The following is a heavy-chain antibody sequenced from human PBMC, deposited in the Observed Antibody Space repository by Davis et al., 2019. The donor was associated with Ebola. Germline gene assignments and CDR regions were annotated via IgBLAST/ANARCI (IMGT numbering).Heavy chain of an antibody. V-gene: IGHV3-74*01. CDR1: GFVFSHYV. D-gene: IGHD5-18*01. CDR2: ANSDGSTT. CDR3: SREVRGGFSPMDP. J-gene: IGHJ6*04. Sequence: PGGSLRLSCAASGFVFSHYVMSWVRRAPGKGLEWVSRANSDGSTTGYGDSVKGRFTISRDNARNTLYLQMNSLRAEDTAVYYCSREVRGGFSPMDPWGTGTTVTVSS.